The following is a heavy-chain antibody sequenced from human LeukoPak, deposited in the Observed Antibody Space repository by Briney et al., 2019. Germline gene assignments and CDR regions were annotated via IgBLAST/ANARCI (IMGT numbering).Heavy chain of an antibody. D-gene: IGHD1-26*01. CDR3: ARGGPSGSYYSCY. CDR2: ISSSSSYI. V-gene: IGHV3-21*01. Sequence: GGSLGLSCAASGFTFSSYSMNWVRQAPGKGLEWVSSISSSSSYIYYADSVKGRFTISRDNAKNSLYLQMNSLRAEDTAVYCCARGGPSGSYYSCYWGQGTLVTVSS. CDR1: GFTFSSYS. J-gene: IGHJ4*02.